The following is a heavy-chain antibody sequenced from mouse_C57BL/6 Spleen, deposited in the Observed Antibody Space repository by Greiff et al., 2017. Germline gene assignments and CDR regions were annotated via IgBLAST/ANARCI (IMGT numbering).Heavy chain of an antibody. CDR2: IYPGNSDT. Sequence: EVQLQQSGTVLARPGASVKMSCKTSGYTFTSYWMHWVKQRPGQGLEWIGAIYPGNSDTSYNQKFKGKAKLTAVTSASTAYMELSSLTNEDSAVYYCTRGDYGSSYVYYFDYWGQGTTLTVSS. CDR1: GYTFTSYW. CDR3: TRGDYGSSYVYYFDY. V-gene: IGHV1-5*01. J-gene: IGHJ2*01. D-gene: IGHD1-1*01.